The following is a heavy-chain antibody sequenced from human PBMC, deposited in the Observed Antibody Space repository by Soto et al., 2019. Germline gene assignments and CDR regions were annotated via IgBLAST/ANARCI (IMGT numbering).Heavy chain of an antibody. CDR1: GFTFSSYG. Sequence: QVQLVESGGGVVQPGRSLRLSCAASGFTFSSYGMHWVRQAPGKGLEWVAVISYDGSNKYYADSVKGRFTISRDNSKNTLYLQMNSLRAEDTAVYYCAKGTTVVSLDYWGQGTLVTVSS. D-gene: IGHD4-17*01. V-gene: IGHV3-30*18. J-gene: IGHJ4*02. CDR2: ISYDGSNK. CDR3: AKGTTVVSLDY.